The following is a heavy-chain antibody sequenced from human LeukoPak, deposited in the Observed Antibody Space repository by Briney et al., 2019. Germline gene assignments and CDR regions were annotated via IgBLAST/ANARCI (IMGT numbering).Heavy chain of an antibody. V-gene: IGHV3-23*01. J-gene: IGHJ4*02. D-gene: IGHD1-26*01. Sequence: GSLRLSCAASGFTFSTYAMTWVRQVPGKGLEWVSAISGAGAGTYYADSVKGRFTVSRDNSKNTLYLQVNSLRAEDTAVYYCAKGGKWDVTPFDYWGQGTLVTVSS. CDR1: GFTFSTYA. CDR3: AKGGKWDVTPFDY. CDR2: ISGAGAGT.